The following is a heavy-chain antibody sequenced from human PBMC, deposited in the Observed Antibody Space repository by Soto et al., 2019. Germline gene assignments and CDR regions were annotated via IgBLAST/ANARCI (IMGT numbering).Heavy chain of an antibody. J-gene: IGHJ5*02. CDR1: GYTLTESS. CDR2: FDPEDGET. Sequence: ASVKVSCKVSGYTLTESSMHWVRQAPGKGLEWMGGFDPEDGETIYAQKFQGRVTMTEDTSTDTAYMELSSLRSEDTAVYYCATRSLGYCSSTSCPDNWFDPWGQGTLVTVSS. CDR3: ATRSLGYCSSTSCPDNWFDP. D-gene: IGHD2-2*01. V-gene: IGHV1-24*01.